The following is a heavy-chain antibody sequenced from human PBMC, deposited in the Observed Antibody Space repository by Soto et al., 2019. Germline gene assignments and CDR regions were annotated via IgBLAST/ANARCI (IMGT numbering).Heavy chain of an antibody. CDR2: ISGSGGST. CDR3: AKYSAYQTQNCFDY. J-gene: IGHJ4*02. D-gene: IGHD5-12*01. CDR1: GFTFSSFA. V-gene: IGHV3-23*01. Sequence: GGSLRLSCAASGFTFSSFAMTWVRQAPGKGLEWVSDISGSGGSTYYADSVKGRFTISRDNSKNTLYLQMNSLRAEDTAVYYCAKYSAYQTQNCFDYWGPGTLVTVSS.